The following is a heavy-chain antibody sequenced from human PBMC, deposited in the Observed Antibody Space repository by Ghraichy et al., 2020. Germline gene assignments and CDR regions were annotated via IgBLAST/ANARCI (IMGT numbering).Heavy chain of an antibody. CDR1: GFTFSSYY. CDR3: AGKGGTFDY. D-gene: IGHD6-25*01. J-gene: IGHJ4*02. CDR2: IKYDGSEK. V-gene: IGHV3-7*03. Sequence: GGSLRLSCAASGFTFSSYYMSWVRQAPGKGLEWVANIKYDGSEKNYVDSVKGRFTISRDNVKNSLFLKMNNLRAEDTAVYYCAGKGGTFDYWGQGTLVTVSS.